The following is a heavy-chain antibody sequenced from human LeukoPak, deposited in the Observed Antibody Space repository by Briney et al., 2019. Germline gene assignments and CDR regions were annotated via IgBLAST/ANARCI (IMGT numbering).Heavy chain of an antibody. CDR1: GGSFSGYY. D-gene: IGHD3-9*01. J-gene: IGHJ4*02. CDR3: AKDLGDVHDILTGYADY. Sequence: SETLSLTCAVYGGSFSGYYWSWIRQPPGKGLEWIGEINHSGSTNYNPSLKSRVTISVDTSKNQFSLKLSSVTAADTAVYYCAKDLGDVHDILTGYADYWGQGTLVTVSS. V-gene: IGHV4-34*01. CDR2: INHSGST.